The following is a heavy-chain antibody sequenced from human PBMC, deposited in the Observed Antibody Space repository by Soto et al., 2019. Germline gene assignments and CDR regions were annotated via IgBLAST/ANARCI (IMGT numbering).Heavy chain of an antibody. V-gene: IGHV4-59*01. Sequence: SETLSLTCTVSGGSISRYFWSWIRQSPGKGLEWIGYIFYTGSTTYNPSLKSRVAISIDTSKNQFSLKLSSLTAADTAVYYCAHFSDLEWFDPWGQGTLVTVSS. J-gene: IGHJ5*02. CDR3: AHFSDLEWFDP. CDR2: IFYTGST. CDR1: GGSISRYF. D-gene: IGHD2-21*01.